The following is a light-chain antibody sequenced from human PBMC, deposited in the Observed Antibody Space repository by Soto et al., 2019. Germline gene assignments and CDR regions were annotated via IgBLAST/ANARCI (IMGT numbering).Light chain of an antibody. V-gene: IGKV3-20*01. Sequence: EIVLTQSPGTLSLSPGERATLSCRASQSVSSSYLAWYQQKPGQAPRLLIYGASSRATGNPDRFSGSGSGTDFTLTISRLEPEDFAVYYCQQYGRTFGQGTKLEIK. CDR1: QSVSSSY. CDR2: GAS. J-gene: IGKJ2*01. CDR3: QQYGRT.